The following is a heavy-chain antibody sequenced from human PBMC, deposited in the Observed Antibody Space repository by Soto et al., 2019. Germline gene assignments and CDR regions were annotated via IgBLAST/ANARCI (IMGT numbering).Heavy chain of an antibody. V-gene: IGHV3-7*01. D-gene: IGHD2-2*01. CDR3: AREIVVARGASYFDY. Sequence: PGGSLRLSCAASGFTFRSYGMSWVRQDPGKGLEWVANIKQDGSEKYYVDSVKGRFTISRDNAKNSLYLQMNSLRAEDTAVYYCAREIVVARGASYFDYWGPGTLVTVSS. CDR2: IKQDGSEK. J-gene: IGHJ4*02. CDR1: GFTFRSYG.